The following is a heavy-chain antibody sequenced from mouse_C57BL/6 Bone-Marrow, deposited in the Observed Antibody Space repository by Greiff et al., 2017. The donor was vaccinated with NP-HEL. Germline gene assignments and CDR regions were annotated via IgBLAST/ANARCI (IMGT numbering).Heavy chain of an antibody. D-gene: IGHD2-2*01. CDR2: ISDGGSYT. CDR1: GFTFSSYA. J-gene: IGHJ2*01. Sequence: DVMLVESGGGLVKPGGSLKLSCAASGFTFSSYAMSWVRQTPEKRLEWVATISDGGSYTYYPDNVKGRFTISRDNAKNNLYLQMSHLKSEDTAMYYCARGEMVTTGYYFDYWGQGTTLTVSS. V-gene: IGHV5-4*03. CDR3: ARGEMVTTGYYFDY.